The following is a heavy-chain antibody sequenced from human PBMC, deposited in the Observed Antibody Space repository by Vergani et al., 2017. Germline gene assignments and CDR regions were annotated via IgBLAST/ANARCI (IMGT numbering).Heavy chain of an antibody. CDR3: ARVAPRYCSSTSCYTFAFDI. CDR2: ISGSGGST. D-gene: IGHD2-2*02. J-gene: IGHJ3*02. CDR1: GFTFSSYA. Sequence: EVQLVESGGGVVQPGRSLRLSCAASGFTFSSYAMSWVRQAPGKGLEWVSAISGSGGSTYYADSVKGRFTISRDNAKNSLYLQMNSLRAEDTAVYYCARVAPRYCSSTSCYTFAFDIWGQGTMVTVSS. V-gene: IGHV3-23*04.